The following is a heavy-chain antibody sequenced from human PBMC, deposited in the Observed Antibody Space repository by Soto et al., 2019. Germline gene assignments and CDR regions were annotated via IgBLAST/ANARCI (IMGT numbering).Heavy chain of an antibody. CDR1: GGSVSSGSYY. Sequence: SETLSLTCTVSGGSVSSGSYYWSWIRQPPGKGLEWIGYIYYSGSTNYNPSLKSRVTISVDTSKNQFSLKLSSVTAADTAVYYWAGVGNDFWSGYYINWFDPWGQGTLVTVSS. CDR3: AGVGNDFWSGYYINWFDP. D-gene: IGHD3-3*01. CDR2: IYYSGST. V-gene: IGHV4-61*01. J-gene: IGHJ5*02.